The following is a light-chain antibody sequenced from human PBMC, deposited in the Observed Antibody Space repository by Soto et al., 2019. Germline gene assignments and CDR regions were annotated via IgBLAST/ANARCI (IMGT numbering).Light chain of an antibody. J-gene: IGKJ1*01. CDR1: QSVSSY. CDR2: GAS. Sequence: EIVMTQSPATLSVSSGERATLSCRASQSVSSYLAWYQQKPGQAPRLLIYGASTRATDIPARFSGSGSGTEFTLTISRLEPEDFAVYYCQQYGSSGTFGQGTKVDIK. V-gene: IGKV3-15*01. CDR3: QQYGSSGT.